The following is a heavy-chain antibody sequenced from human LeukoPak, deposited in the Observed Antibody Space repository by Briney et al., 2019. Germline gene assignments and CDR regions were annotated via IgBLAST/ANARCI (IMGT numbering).Heavy chain of an antibody. CDR3: ARVKDSSSWHYFDF. CDR2: VNPFSGGT. J-gene: IGHJ4*02. Sequence: GASVKVSCKASGYTFTAYYIHWLRQAPGQGLEWMGWVNPFSGGTIPAQKFQDRVTMTKDTSTNTAYMELSSLRSDDTAVYYCARVKDSSSWHYFDFWGQGTLVTVSS. D-gene: IGHD6-13*01. V-gene: IGHV1-2*02. CDR1: GYTFTAYY.